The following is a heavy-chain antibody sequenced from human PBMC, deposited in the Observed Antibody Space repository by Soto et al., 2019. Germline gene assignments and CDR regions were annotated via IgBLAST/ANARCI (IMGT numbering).Heavy chain of an antibody. CDR1: GYTLTELS. CDR2: FDPEDGET. V-gene: IGHV1-24*01. Sequence: ASVKVSCKVSGYTLTELSMPWVRQAPLRGLEWMGGFDPEDGETIYAQKFQGRVTMTEDTSTDTAYMELSSLRSEDTAVYYCATSFLGTGYYKGGFDYWGQGPLVTVSS. CDR3: ATSFLGTGYYKGGFDY. D-gene: IGHD3-9*01. J-gene: IGHJ4*02.